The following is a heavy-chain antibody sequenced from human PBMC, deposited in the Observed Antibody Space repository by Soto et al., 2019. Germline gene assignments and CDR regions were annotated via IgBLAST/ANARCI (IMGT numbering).Heavy chain of an antibody. CDR1: GGSISNYY. CDR3: ARGVNFEF. J-gene: IGHJ4*02. D-gene: IGHD2-21*01. CDR2: VYHSGST. V-gene: IGHV4-59*01. Sequence: QVQLQESGPGLVKPSETLSLTCTVSGGSISNYYWSWVRQPPGKGLEWIGYVYHSGSTDYNPSLKSRVAISVDTSNNQFSLKLNSVTAADTAVYYCARGVNFEFWGQGTLVTVSS.